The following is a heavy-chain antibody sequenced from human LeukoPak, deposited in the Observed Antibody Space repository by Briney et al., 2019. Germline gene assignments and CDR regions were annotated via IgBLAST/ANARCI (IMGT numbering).Heavy chain of an antibody. CDR2: IYPADSET. V-gene: IGHV5-51*01. D-gene: IGHD1-1*01. CDR1: ESTFFNYW. J-gene: IGHJ3*01. Sequence: GGALQISFQASESTFFNYWIAWGRQMPGKGLEGMGIIYPADSETRYSPSFQGHVSISADDSTNVAFLQWNSLKASDTARYYCMAYNWDESPGFDLWGQGTLVTVSS. CDR3: MAYNWDESPGFDL.